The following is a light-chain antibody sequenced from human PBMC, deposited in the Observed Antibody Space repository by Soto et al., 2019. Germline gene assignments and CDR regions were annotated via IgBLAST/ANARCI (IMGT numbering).Light chain of an antibody. CDR2: DAS. Sequence: EVVLTQSPGTLSLSPGERATLSCRASQSVCNYLAWYEQKPGQAPRLLIDDASSRATGIPARFSGSGSGTDFTLTISSLEPEDFAVYYCQQRGNWPFTFGGGTKVEIK. CDR1: QSVCNY. CDR3: QQRGNWPFT. V-gene: IGKV3-11*01. J-gene: IGKJ4*01.